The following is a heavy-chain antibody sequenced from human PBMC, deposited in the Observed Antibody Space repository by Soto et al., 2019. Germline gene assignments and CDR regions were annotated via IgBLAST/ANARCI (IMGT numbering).Heavy chain of an antibody. V-gene: IGHV4-4*02. J-gene: IGHJ4*02. CDR1: GDPISTNKS. D-gene: IGHD3-9*01. Sequence: PSKTLSLTFSVPGDPISTNKSWSWVRQAPGKGVEWIGQIHHSGTSDYNPSLKSRVTMSVDMSKNQFSLKLTSVAATDTAFYYCAREAITLTGADWHYWGQGFLVTVSS. CDR3: AREAITLTGADWHY. CDR2: IHHSGTS.